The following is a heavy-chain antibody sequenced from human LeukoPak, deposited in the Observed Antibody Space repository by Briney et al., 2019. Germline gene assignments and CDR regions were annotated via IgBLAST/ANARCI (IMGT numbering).Heavy chain of an antibody. D-gene: IGHD3-22*01. Sequence: GGSLRLSCAASGFTFSSYAMSWVRQAPGKGLEWVSAISGSGGSTYYADSVKGRFTISRDNSKNTLYLQMNSLRAEDTAVYYCAKAPYYYDSGGYSYWGQGTLVTVSS. CDR2: ISGSGGST. CDR1: GFTFSSYA. J-gene: IGHJ4*02. CDR3: AKAPYYYDSGGYSY. V-gene: IGHV3-23*01.